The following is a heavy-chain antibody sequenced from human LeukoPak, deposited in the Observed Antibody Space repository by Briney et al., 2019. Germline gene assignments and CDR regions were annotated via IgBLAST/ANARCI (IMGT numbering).Heavy chain of an antibody. J-gene: IGHJ6*03. V-gene: IGHV4-39*01. Sequence: SETLSLTCTVSGGSISSSSYYWGWIRQPPGKGLEWIGSIYYSGSTYYNPSLKSRVTISVDTSKNQFSLKLSSVTAADTAVYYCARAPEDSDDYYYYYMDVWGKGTTVTVSS. CDR2: IYYSGST. CDR3: ARAPEDSDDYYYYYMDV. CDR1: GGSISSSSYY. D-gene: IGHD1-14*01.